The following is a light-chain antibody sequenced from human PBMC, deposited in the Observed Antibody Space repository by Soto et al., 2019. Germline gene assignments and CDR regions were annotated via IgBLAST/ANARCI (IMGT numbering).Light chain of an antibody. Sequence: QSVQRQPPSVSSAPGHMVTISCSGSSSNIGNNYVSWYQQLPGTAPKLRIYDNNKRPSGIPDRFSGSKSGTSATLGITGLQTGDEADYYCGTWDTSLSVGNVFGTGTKVTAL. J-gene: IGLJ1*01. CDR1: SSNIGNNY. CDR3: GTWDTSLSVGNV. CDR2: DNN. V-gene: IGLV1-51*01.